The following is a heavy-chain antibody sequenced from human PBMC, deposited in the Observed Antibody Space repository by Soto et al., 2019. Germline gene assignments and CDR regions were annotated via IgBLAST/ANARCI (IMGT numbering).Heavy chain of an antibody. CDR1: GGSISSGDYY. Sequence: QVQLQESGPGLVKPSQTLSLTCTVSGGSISSGDYYWSGIRQPPGKGLEWIGYIYYSGSTYYNPSLKSRVTISVDTSKNQFSLKLSSVTAADTAVYYCARAPDFWSGSNWFDPWGQGTLVTVSS. J-gene: IGHJ5*02. CDR2: IYYSGST. D-gene: IGHD3-3*01. V-gene: IGHV4-30-4*01. CDR3: ARAPDFWSGSNWFDP.